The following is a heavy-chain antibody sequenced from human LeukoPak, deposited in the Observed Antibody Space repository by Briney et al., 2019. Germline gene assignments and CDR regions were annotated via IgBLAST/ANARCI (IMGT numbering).Heavy chain of an antibody. J-gene: IGHJ4*02. V-gene: IGHV3-23*01. D-gene: IGHD4-11*01. CDR1: GFTFSSYA. CDR2: ISGSGGST. Sequence: GGSLRLSCAASGFTFSSYAMSWVRQAPGKGLEWVSAISGSGGSTYYADSVKGRFTISRDNSKNTLYLQMNSLRAEDTAVYYCARGMGSDSNYKEYWGQGTLVTVSS. CDR3: ARGMGSDSNYKEY.